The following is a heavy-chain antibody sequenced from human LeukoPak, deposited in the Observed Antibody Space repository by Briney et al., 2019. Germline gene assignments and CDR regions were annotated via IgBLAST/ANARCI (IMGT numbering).Heavy chain of an antibody. CDR1: GFTFSSYA. CDR3: ASGTLKAAATDFDY. V-gene: IGHV3-20*04. D-gene: IGHD6-13*01. Sequence: QPGGSLRLSCAASGFTFSSYAMSWVRQAPGKGLEWVSGINWNGGSTGYADSVKGRFTISRDNAKNSLYLQMNSLRAEDTALYYCASGTLKAAATDFDYWGQGTLVAVSS. CDR2: INWNGGST. J-gene: IGHJ4*02.